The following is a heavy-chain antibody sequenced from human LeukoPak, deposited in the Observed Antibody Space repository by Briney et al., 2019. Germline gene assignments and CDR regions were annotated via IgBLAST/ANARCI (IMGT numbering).Heavy chain of an antibody. D-gene: IGHD6-13*01. J-gene: IGHJ3*02. CDR3: AKDGQQQPNAFDI. CDR1: GFTFDDYA. Sequence: PGGSLRPSCAASGFTFDDYAMHWVRQAPGKGLEWVSGISWNSGSIGYADSVKGRFTISRDNAKNSLYLQMNSLRAEDTALYYCAKDGQQQPNAFDIWGQGTMVTVSS. V-gene: IGHV3-9*01. CDR2: ISWNSGSI.